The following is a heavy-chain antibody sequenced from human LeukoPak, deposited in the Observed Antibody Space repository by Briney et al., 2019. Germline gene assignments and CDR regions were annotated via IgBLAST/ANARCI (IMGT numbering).Heavy chain of an antibody. CDR1: GDSITSHY. J-gene: IGHJ4*02. D-gene: IGHD3-22*01. CDR2: IYYTGIT. CDR3: ARSVDYFDNTGPHMMFDY. V-gene: IGHV4-59*11. Sequence: SETLSLTCNVSGDSITSHYWNWVRQPPGKGLEWMGYIYYTGITKYNPSLKSRVSMSVDTSKNQVSLRVNSVTAADTAVYHCARSVDYFDNTGPHMMFDYWGQGSQVTVSS.